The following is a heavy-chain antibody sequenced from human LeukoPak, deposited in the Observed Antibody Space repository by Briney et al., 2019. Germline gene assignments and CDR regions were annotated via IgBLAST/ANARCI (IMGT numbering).Heavy chain of an antibody. CDR3: ARVGGTNYYYYGMDV. CDR1: GGSISSSSYY. V-gene: IGHV4-39*01. D-gene: IGHD1-1*01. Sequence: SETLSLTCTVSGGSISSSSYYWGWIRQPPGKGLEWIGSIYYSGSTYYNPSLKSRVTISVDTSKNQFSLKLSSVTAADTAVYYCARVGGTNYYYYGMDVWGQGTTVAVSS. J-gene: IGHJ6*02. CDR2: IYYSGST.